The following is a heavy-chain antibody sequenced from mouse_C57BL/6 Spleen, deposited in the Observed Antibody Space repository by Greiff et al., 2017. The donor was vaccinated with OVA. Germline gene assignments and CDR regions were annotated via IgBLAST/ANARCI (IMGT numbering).Heavy chain of an antibody. D-gene: IGHD1-1*01. J-gene: IGHJ2*01. CDR1: GYTFTSYW. V-gene: IGHV1-69*01. Sequence: QVQLQQPGAELVMPGASVKLSCKASGYTFTSYWMHWVKQRPGQGLEWIGEIDPSDSYTNYNQKLKGKSTLTVDKSSSTAYMQLSSLTSEDSAVYYCARFITTVVARDYWGQGTTLTVSS. CDR3: ARFITTVVARDY. CDR2: IDPSDSYT.